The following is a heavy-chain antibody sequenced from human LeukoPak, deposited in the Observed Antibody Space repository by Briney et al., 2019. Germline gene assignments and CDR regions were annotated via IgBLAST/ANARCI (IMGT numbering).Heavy chain of an antibody. V-gene: IGHV1-69*06. D-gene: IGHD6-6*01. Sequence: GASVKVSCKASGGTFSSYAISWVRQAPGQGLEWMGGIIPIFGTAKYAQKFQGRVTITADKSTSTAYMELSSLRSEDTAVYYCARQSNSYRNFDYWGQGTLVTVSS. J-gene: IGHJ4*02. CDR1: GGTFSSYA. CDR3: ARQSNSYRNFDY. CDR2: IIPIFGTA.